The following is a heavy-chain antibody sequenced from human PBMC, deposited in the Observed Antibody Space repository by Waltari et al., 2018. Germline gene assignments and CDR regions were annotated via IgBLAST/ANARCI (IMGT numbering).Heavy chain of an antibody. J-gene: IGHJ3*02. D-gene: IGHD3-9*01. Sequence: QLHLQESGPGLVKPSETLSLTCTVSGGSLTSRRYYWDWIRQSPGKGLEWIGHLYHIGTTFYNPSLKSRVTMSLDPSKNQFSLKLSSVTAADTAVYYCARAMRYYDILTGRSDALDIWGQGTMVTVSS. CDR3: ARAMRYYDILTGRSDALDI. V-gene: IGHV4-39*07. CDR1: GGSLTSRRYY. CDR2: LYHIGTT.